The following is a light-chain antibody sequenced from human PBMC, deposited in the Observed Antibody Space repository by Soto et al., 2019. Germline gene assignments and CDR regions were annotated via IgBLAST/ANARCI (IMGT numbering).Light chain of an antibody. CDR1: SSDVGGYKY. V-gene: IGLV2-8*01. CDR2: EVT. Sequence: QSVLTQPPSASGSPGQSVTISCTGTSSDVGGYKYVSWYQHHPGKAPKVVIYEVTKRPSGVPDRFSGSQSGNTASLTVSGLQAEDEAHYYCSSYGGTNNVVFGVGTKLTVL. CDR3: SSYGGTNNVV. J-gene: IGLJ2*01.